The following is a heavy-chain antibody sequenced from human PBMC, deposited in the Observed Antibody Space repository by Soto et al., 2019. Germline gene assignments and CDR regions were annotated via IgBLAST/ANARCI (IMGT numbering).Heavy chain of an antibody. Sequence: PGKGLEWVAVISYDGSNKYYSDSVEGRFTISRDNSKNTLYLQMNSLRAEDTAFFFSSRRRHTSLAPGLGIPAEPLSDL. CDR2: ISYDGSNK. D-gene: IGHD3-3*01. J-gene: IGHJ2*01. CDR3: SRRRHTSLAPGLGIPAEPLSDL. V-gene: IGHV3-30*03.